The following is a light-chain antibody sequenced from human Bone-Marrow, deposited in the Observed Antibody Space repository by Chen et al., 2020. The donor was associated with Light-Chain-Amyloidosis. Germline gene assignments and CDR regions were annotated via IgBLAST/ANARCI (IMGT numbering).Light chain of an antibody. J-gene: IGLJ3*02. CDR1: NIGSTS. Sequence: YVLTQPSSVSVAPGPTATIACGGTNIGSTSVHWYQQTPGQAPLLVVYDDSARPSGIPERLSGSNTGNTATLTISRVEAGDEADYYCQVWDRSSDRPVFGGGTKLTVL. CDR3: QVWDRSSDRPV. CDR2: DDS. V-gene: IGLV3-21*02.